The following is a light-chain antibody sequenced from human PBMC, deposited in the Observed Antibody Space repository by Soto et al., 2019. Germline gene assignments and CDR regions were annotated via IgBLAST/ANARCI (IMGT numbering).Light chain of an antibody. V-gene: IGKV3-20*01. Sequence: EIVLTQSPGTLSLSPGERATLSCMASQSVSSSYLAWYQQKPGQAPRLLIYGASSRATGIPDRFSGSGSGTDFTLTTSRLEPEDFAVYYCQQYGSSPETFGQGTKVEIK. CDR1: QSVSSSY. CDR2: GAS. CDR3: QQYGSSPET. J-gene: IGKJ1*01.